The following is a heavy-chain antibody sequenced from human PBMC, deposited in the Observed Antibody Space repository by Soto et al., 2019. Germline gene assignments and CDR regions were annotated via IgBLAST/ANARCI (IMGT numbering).Heavy chain of an antibody. J-gene: IGHJ4*02. V-gene: IGHV3-72*01. D-gene: IGHD2-15*01. Sequence: EVRLVESGGGLVQPGGSLRLSCAASGFTFSDHYMDWVRQAPGKGLEWVGRTTNKANSYTTEYAASVKGRFTISRDDSTNLLYLQMNILKTDDTSLFFCAIGLVVTRVVLFDYWGQGTQVTVSS. CDR1: GFTFSDHY. CDR3: AIGLVVTRVVLFDY. CDR2: TTNKANSYTT.